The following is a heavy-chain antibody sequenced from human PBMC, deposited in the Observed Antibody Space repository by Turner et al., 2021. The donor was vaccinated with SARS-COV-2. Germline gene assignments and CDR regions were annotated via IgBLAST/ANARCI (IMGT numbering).Heavy chain of an antibody. D-gene: IGHD3-3*01. CDR1: GDSISSTTYY. V-gene: IGHV4-39*01. CDR3: AGERAAYYDFWSGYYGNNYYYGMDV. CDR2: SHSSGTA. Sequence: QLQLQESGPGLVKPSETLSLTCTVSGDSISSTTYYWGWIRQPPGKGLEWIGISHSSGTAFYNPSLKSRVTISLDTSKNQFSLKLSSVTAADTAVYYCAGERAAYYDFWSGYYGNNYYYGMDVWGQGTTVTVSS. J-gene: IGHJ6*02.